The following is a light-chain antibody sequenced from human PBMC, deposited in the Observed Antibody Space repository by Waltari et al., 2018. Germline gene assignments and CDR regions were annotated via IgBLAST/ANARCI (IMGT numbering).Light chain of an antibody. CDR1: QSVYTY. Sequence: EIVFTQSTATLSLSPGDTATVPCSASQSVYTYLAWYQHKPGQVPRLLIYDASKRATGVPARFSGSGSGADFTLIISSLEPEDFAVYYCHQRSNWPLTFGGGTKVDIK. CDR2: DAS. CDR3: HQRSNWPLT. V-gene: IGKV3-11*01. J-gene: IGKJ4*01.